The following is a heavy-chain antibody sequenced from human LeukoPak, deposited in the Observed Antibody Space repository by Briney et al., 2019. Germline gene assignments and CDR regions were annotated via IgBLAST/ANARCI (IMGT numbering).Heavy chain of an antibody. CDR2: ISAYNGNT. V-gene: IGHV1-18*01. J-gene: IGHJ4*02. CDR1: GYTFTSYG. Sequence: ASVKVSCKASGYTFTSYGISWVRQAPGQGLEWMGWISAYNGNTNYAQKLQGRVTMTTDTSTSTAYMELRSLRSDDTAVYYCARVRNTMIVVAADYWGQGTLVTVSS. D-gene: IGHD3-22*01. CDR3: ARVRNTMIVVAADY.